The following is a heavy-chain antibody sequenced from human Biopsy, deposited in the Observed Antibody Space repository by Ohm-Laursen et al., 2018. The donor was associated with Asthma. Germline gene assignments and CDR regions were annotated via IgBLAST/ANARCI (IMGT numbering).Heavy chain of an antibody. V-gene: IGHV4-59*01. CDR1: GVSIRSYY. J-gene: IGHJ4*02. CDR2: IHYSGST. D-gene: IGHD2-15*01. Sequence: GTLSLTCTVSGVSIRSYYWTWIRQPPGKGLEWIRNIHYSGSTYSNPSLKSRVTISVDTSKKQISLRLSSVIAADTAVYYCAGFCSGGNCPDHWGQGTLVTVSS. CDR3: AGFCSGGNCPDH.